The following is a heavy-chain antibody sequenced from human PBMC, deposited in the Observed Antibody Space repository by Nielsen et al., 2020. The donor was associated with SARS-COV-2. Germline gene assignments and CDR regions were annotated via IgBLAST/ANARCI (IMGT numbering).Heavy chain of an antibody. V-gene: IGHV4-34*01. D-gene: IGHD4-23*01. CDR2: IYHSGST. J-gene: IGHJ4*02. CDR3: ARVTVVGIDY. CDR1: GGSFSGYY. Sequence: SETLSLTCAVYGGSFSGYYWSWVRQPPGKGLEWIGEIYHSGSTNYNPSLKSRVTISVDKSKNQFSLKLSSVTAADTAVYYCARVTVVGIDYWGQGTLVTVSS.